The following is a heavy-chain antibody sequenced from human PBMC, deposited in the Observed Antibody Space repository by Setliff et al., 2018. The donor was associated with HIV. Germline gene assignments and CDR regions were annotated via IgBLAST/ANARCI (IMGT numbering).Heavy chain of an antibody. Sequence: GGSLRLSCAASGFTFSSYAMHWVRQAPGKGLEWVAIISYDGSNRYYAESVKGRFTISRGNSKNTLYLQMNSLRAEDSAVYYCASTSLPCSGGSCSLFYYYYYMDVWGKGTTVTVSS. D-gene: IGHD2-15*01. CDR2: ISYDGSNR. J-gene: IGHJ6*03. V-gene: IGHV3-30*04. CDR1: GFTFSSYA. CDR3: ASTSLPCSGGSCSLFYYYYYMDV.